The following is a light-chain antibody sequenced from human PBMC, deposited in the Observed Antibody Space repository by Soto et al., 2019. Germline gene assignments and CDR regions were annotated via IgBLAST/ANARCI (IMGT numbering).Light chain of an antibody. J-gene: IGKJ4*01. Sequence: ERVMTQSPATLSVSPGERATLSCRSSQSVSSNLAWYQHKPGQTPRLLIYDASTRATGVPARFSGSGSGTEFTLTINSLQSEDFAVYYCQRYNNWPLTFGGGTKVDIK. CDR3: QRYNNWPLT. CDR2: DAS. CDR1: QSVSSN. V-gene: IGKV3-15*01.